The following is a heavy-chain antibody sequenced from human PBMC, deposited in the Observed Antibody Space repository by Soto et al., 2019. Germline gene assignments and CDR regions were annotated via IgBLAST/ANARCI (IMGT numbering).Heavy chain of an antibody. V-gene: IGHV1-69*04. D-gene: IGHD1-1*01. J-gene: IGHJ5*02. CDR2: IIPILGIA. Sequence: GASVKVSCKASRGTFSSYTISWVRQAPGQGLEWMGRIIPILGIANYAQKFQGRVTITADKSTSTAYMELSSLRSEDTAVYYCARDQIGTETYWFDPWGQGTLVTVSS. CDR3: ARDQIGTETYWFDP. CDR1: RGTFSSYT.